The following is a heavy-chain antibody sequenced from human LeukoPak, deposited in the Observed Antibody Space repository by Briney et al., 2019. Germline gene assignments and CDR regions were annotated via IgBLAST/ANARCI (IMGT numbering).Heavy chain of an antibody. CDR1: GFTFSSYG. J-gene: IGHJ6*03. V-gene: IGHV3-30*02. Sequence: GGSLRLSCAASGFTFSSYGMHWVRQAPGKGLEWVAFIRYDGSNKYYADSVKGRFTISRDNSKNTLYPQMNSLRAEDTAVYYCAKDSGYYYYYMDVWGKGTTVTVSS. CDR2: IRYDGSNK. CDR3: AKDSGYYYYYMDV. D-gene: IGHD6-25*01.